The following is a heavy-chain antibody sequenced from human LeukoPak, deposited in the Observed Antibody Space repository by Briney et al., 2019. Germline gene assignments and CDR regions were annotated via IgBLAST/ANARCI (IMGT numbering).Heavy chain of an antibody. CDR2: IYHSGST. CDR1: GGSISSSNW. Sequence: SGTLSLTCAVSGGSISSSNWWSWVRQPPGKGLEWIGEIYHSGSTNYNPSLKSRVTISVDTSKNQFSLKLSSVTAADTAVYYCARSAYTVVVPVNWFDPWGQGTLVTVSS. J-gene: IGHJ5*02. CDR3: ARSAYTVVVPVNWFDP. V-gene: IGHV4-4*02. D-gene: IGHD2-2*01.